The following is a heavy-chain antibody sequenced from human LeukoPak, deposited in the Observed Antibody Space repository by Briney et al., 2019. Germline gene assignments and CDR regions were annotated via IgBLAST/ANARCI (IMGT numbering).Heavy chain of an antibody. CDR1: GGSFSGYY. V-gene: IGHV4-34*01. D-gene: IGHD5-18*01. Sequence: SETLSLTCVVYGGSFSGYYWSWIRQPPGKGLEWIGEIKHSGSTNYNPSLKSRVTISVDTSKNQFSLKLSSVTAADTAVYYCALRGGTAMVNFDYWGQGTLVTVSS. CDR2: IKHSGST. CDR3: ALRGGTAMVNFDY. J-gene: IGHJ4*02.